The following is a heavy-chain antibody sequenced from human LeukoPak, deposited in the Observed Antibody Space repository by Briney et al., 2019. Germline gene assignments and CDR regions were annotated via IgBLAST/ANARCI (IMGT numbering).Heavy chain of an antibody. CDR3: AREQVLWFGELSTGFDP. D-gene: IGHD3-10*01. CDR1: GYTFTSYA. V-gene: IGHV7-4-1*02. J-gene: IGHJ5*02. CDR2: INTNTGNP. Sequence: GASVKVSCKASGYTFTSYAMNWVRQAPGQGLEWMGWINTNTGNPTYAQGFTGRFVFSLDTSVSTAYLQISSLKAEDTAVYYCAREQVLWFGELSTGFDPWGQGTLVTVSS.